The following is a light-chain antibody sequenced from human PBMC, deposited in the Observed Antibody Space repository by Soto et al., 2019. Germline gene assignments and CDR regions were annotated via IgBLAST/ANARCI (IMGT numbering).Light chain of an antibody. J-gene: IGKJ5*01. CDR2: GAS. V-gene: IGKV3-15*01. Sequence: EIVMTQSPATLSVSPGERATLSCRASQSLSSNLAWYQQKPGQAPRLPISGASTRATGIPARFSGSGSGTEFTLTISSLQSEDFAVYYCQHYNNWPPITFGQGTRLEIK. CDR3: QHYNNWPPIT. CDR1: QSLSSN.